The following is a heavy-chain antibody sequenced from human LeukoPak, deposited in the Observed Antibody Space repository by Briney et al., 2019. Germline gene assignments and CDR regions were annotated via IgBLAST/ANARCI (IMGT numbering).Heavy chain of an antibody. Sequence: GGSLRLSCAASGFTFSSYAMHWVRQAPGKGLEWVAVISYDGSNKYYADSVKGRFTISRDNSKNTLYLQMNSLRAEDTAVYYCASPYYYDSSGLGYWGQGTLVTVSS. J-gene: IGHJ4*02. CDR1: GFTFSSYA. CDR3: ASPYYYDSSGLGY. CDR2: ISYDGSNK. D-gene: IGHD3-22*01. V-gene: IGHV3-30-3*01.